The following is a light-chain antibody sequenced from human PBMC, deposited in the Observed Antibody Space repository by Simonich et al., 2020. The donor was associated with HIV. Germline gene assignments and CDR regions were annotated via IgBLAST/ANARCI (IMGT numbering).Light chain of an antibody. J-gene: IGKJ2*01. CDR2: WAA. CDR1: QSILYSSNNKNH. Sequence: DIVMTQSTDSLSVSLGERATINCKSSQSILYSSNNKNHLSWYQQKPGQPPKLLIYWAATRESGVPDRFSGTGSGTDFTLTISRLEPEDFAVYYCQQYGSSPYTFGQGTKLEIK. V-gene: IGKV4-1*01. CDR3: QQYGSSPYT.